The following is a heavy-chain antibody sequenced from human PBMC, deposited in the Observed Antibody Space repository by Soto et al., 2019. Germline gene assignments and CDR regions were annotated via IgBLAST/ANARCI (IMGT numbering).Heavy chain of an antibody. CDR3: ARSGTRGAKNYYGMDV. J-gene: IGHJ6*02. V-gene: IGHV1-18*01. D-gene: IGHD1-26*01. CDR2: ISAYNGNT. Sequence: ASVKVSCKASGYTFTSYGISWVRQAPGQGLEWMGWISAYNGNTNYAQKLQSRVTMTTDTSTSTAYMELRSLRSDDTAVYYCARSGTRGAKNYYGMDVWGQGTTVTVSS. CDR1: GYTFTSYG.